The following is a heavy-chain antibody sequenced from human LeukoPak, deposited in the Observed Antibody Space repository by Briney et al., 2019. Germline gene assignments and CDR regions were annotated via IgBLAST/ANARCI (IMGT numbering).Heavy chain of an antibody. D-gene: IGHD1-1*01. Sequence: SETLSLTCTVSGGSISSGSYYWGWIRQPPGKGLEWIGSIYYSGSTYYNPSLKSRVSISIDTSKNQFSLKLSSVTAADTAVYYCARDLSPIGTAKVDAFDIWGQGTMVTVSS. CDR1: GGSISSGSYY. CDR3: ARDLSPIGTAKVDAFDI. V-gene: IGHV4-39*07. CDR2: IYYSGST. J-gene: IGHJ3*02.